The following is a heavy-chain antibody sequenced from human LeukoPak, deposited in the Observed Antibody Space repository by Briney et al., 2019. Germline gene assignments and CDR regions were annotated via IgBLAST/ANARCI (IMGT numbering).Heavy chain of an antibody. CDR1: GYTFTTYP. D-gene: IGHD6-13*01. J-gene: IGHJ5*02. CDR3: ARDPYTSSSWYRGRANNWFDP. Sequence: ASVKVSCKASGYTFTTYPMNWVRQAPGQGLEWMGWINTNTGDPTYAQGFTGRFVFSLDTSVSTAYLQISSLKADDTAVYYCARDPYTSSSWYRGRANNWFDPWGQGTLVTVSS. V-gene: IGHV7-4-1*02. CDR2: INTNTGDP.